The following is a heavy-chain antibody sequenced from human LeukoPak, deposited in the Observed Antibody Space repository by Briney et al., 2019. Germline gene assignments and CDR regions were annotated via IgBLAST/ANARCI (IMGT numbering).Heavy chain of an antibody. CDR3: ASTLAANIDY. Sequence: GGSLRLSCAASGFTFSDYYMSWIRQPPGKGLEWVSDISNSGSTIYYADSVKGRFTISRDNAKNSLYLQMNSLRAEDTAVYYRASTLAANIDYWGQGTLVTVSS. CDR1: GFTFSDYY. D-gene: IGHD6-6*01. J-gene: IGHJ4*02. V-gene: IGHV3-11*04. CDR2: ISNSGSTI.